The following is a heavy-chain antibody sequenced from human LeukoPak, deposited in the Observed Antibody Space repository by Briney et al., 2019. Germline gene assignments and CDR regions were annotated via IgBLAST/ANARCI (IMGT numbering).Heavy chain of an antibody. CDR3: AKGQSRHIVVVTATYWYFDL. CDR1: GFTFSSYA. V-gene: IGHV3-23*01. CDR2: ISGSGGST. Sequence: GGSLRLSCAASGFTFSSYAMSWVRQAPGKGLEWVSAISGSGGSTYYADSVKGRSTISRDNSKNTLYLQMNSLRAEDTAVYYCAKGQSRHIVVVTATYWYFDLWGRGTLVTVSS. J-gene: IGHJ2*01. D-gene: IGHD2-21*02.